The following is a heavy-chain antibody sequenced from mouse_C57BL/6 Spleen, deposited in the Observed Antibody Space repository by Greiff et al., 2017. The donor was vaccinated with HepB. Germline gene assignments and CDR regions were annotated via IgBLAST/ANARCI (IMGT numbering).Heavy chain of an antibody. CDR3: AREYDHWYFDV. V-gene: IGHV3-6*01. D-gene: IGHD2-10*02. CDR1: GYSITSGYY. Sequence: EVKLVESGPGLVKPSQSLSLTCSVTGYSITSGYYWNWIRQFPGNKLEWMGYISYDGSNNYNPSLKNRISITRDTSKNQFFLKLNSVTTEDTATYYCAREYDHWYFDVWGTGTTVTVSS. J-gene: IGHJ1*03. CDR2: ISYDGSN.